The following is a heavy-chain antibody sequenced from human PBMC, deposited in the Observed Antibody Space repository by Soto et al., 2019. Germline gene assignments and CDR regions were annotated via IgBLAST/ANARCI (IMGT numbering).Heavy chain of an antibody. V-gene: IGHV3-30-3*01. J-gene: IGHJ6*02. CDR3: ARVNPGNNLYYFNGLDV. Sequence: XGSLRLSCSASGFTFDTYGIHWVRQAPGKGLEWVALISYEGSNKYYSDSVKGRFTISRDNSKSTLFLHMNSLRVEDTGVYYCARVNPGNNLYYFNGLDVWGQGTSVTVSS. CDR1: GFTFDTYG. CDR2: ISYEGSNK. D-gene: IGHD1-1*01.